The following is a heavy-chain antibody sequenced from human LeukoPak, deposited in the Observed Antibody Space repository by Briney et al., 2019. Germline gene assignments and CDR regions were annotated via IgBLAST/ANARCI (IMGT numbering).Heavy chain of an antibody. V-gene: IGHV3-21*01. CDR1: GFTFSSYS. J-gene: IGHJ3*02. D-gene: IGHD6-13*01. CDR2: ISSSSSYI. CDR3: AILPGSSSWYLDAFDI. Sequence: GGSLRLSCAASGFTFSSYSMNWVRQAPGKGLEWVSSISSSSSYIYYADSVKGRFTISRDNAKNSLYLQMNSLRAEDTAVYYCAILPGSSSWYLDAFDIWGQGTMVTVSS.